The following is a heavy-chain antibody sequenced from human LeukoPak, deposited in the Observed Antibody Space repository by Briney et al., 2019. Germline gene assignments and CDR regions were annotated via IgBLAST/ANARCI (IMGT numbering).Heavy chain of an antibody. V-gene: IGHV3-48*01. Sequence: HPGGSLRLSCAASRFTFSDYAMNWVRQAPMKGLEWVSHINGDSGLIDYAGSVRGRFTISRDNAQNSLYLQMNSLRAEDTAVYYCARDLNWGFDYWGQGILVTVSS. J-gene: IGHJ4*02. CDR1: RFTFSDYA. CDR2: INGDSGLI. CDR3: ARDLNWGFDY. D-gene: IGHD7-27*01.